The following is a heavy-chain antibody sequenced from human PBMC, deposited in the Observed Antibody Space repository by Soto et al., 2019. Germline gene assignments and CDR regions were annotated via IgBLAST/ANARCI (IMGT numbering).Heavy chain of an antibody. V-gene: IGHV5-51*01. D-gene: IGHD4-17*01. CDR3: ARHTDYGGNSGAY. Sequence: EVQLVQSGAEVKKPGESLKISCKGSGYSFTSYWIGWVRQMPGKGLEWMGIIYPGDSDPRYSPSFQGQVTISADKSISTGDLQWRSLKAADPAMYYCARHTDYGGNSGAYWGQGTLVTVSS. J-gene: IGHJ4*02. CDR2: IYPGDSDP. CDR1: GYSFTSYW.